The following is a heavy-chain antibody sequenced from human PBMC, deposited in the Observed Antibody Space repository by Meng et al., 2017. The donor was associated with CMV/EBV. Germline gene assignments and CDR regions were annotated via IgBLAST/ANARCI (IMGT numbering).Heavy chain of an antibody. CDR1: GFTVSSNY. V-gene: IGHV3-9*01. CDR3: AKDMGEGIQLWSWGMDV. D-gene: IGHD5-18*01. Sequence: SLKISCAASGFTVSSNYMSWVRQAPGKGLEWVSVISWNSGSIGYADSVKGRFTISRDNAKNSLYLQMNGLRAEDTALYYCAKDMGEGIQLWSWGMDVWGQGTTVTVSS. J-gene: IGHJ6*02. CDR2: ISWNSGSI.